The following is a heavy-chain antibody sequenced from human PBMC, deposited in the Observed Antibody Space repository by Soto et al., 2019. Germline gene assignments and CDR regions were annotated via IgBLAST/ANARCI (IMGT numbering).Heavy chain of an antibody. J-gene: IGHJ6*02. CDR1: GGTFSSYF. D-gene: IGHD6-13*01. CDR3: ARETPSAAAAYYYYGLDV. Sequence: QVQLVQSGAEVKKAGSSVKVSCKVSGGTFSSYFINWVRQAPGQGLEWVGGIIPVFGTASYAEKFQGRVTITGDESTSTAYMELRRVRSDDTAVYYRARETPSAAAAYYYYGLDVWGQGTTVTVPS. CDR2: IIPVFGTA. V-gene: IGHV1-69*01.